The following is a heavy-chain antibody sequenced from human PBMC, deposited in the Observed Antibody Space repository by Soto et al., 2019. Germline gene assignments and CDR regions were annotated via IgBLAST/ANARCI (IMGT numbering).Heavy chain of an antibody. Sequence: HEHLVQSGAEVKRPGASLKVSCKASGYSFTGYYIHWVRQAPGQGLEWMGWINPDSGATNYAQNFQGRVTLPRDTSISTASMDLTSLTADDTAVYYCARGDYGTGGYPFPYFDYWGQGTLVIVSS. J-gene: IGHJ4*02. CDR1: GYSFTGYY. D-gene: IGHD2-8*02. CDR3: ARGDYGTGGYPFPYFDY. V-gene: IGHV1-2*02. CDR2: INPDSGAT.